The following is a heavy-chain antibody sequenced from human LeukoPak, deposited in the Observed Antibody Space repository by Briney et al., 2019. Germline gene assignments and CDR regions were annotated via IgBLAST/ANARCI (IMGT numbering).Heavy chain of an antibody. CDR2: ISYDGSIK. D-gene: IGHD6-6*01. CDR3: AKARPVIAAHVCYYYYGMDV. J-gene: IGHJ6*01. V-gene: IGHV3-30*18. CDR1: GFTFSGYG. Sequence: GGSLRLSCAASGFTFSGYGMHCVRQAPGKGLEWVAVISYDGSIKYYADSVKGRFTISRDNSKNTLYLQMNSLRTEDTAVYYCAKARPVIAAHVCYYYYGMDVWGQGTTVTVSS.